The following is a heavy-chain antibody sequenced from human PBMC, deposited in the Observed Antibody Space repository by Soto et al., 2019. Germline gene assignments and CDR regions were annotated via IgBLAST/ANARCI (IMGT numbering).Heavy chain of an antibody. CDR1: GFTFSSYW. D-gene: IGHD6-13*01. CDR3: ARGLGIAAADQYNWFDP. CDR2: INSDGSST. Sequence: GGSLRLSCAASGFTFSSYWMHWVRQAPGKGLMWVSRINSDGSSTSYADSVKGRFTISRDNAKNTLYLQMNSLRAEDTAVYYCARGLGIAAADQYNWFDPWGQGTLVTVSS. V-gene: IGHV3-74*01. J-gene: IGHJ5*02.